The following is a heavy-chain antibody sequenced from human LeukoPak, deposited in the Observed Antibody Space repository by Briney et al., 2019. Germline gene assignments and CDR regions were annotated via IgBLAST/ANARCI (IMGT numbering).Heavy chain of an antibody. CDR3: ASGRGGFGGVIVEPLIDY. D-gene: IGHD3-16*02. CDR1: GYTFTSYD. Sequence: ASVKVSCKAPGYTFTSYDINWVRQATGQGLEWMGWMNPNSGNTGYAQKFQGRVTMTRNTSISTAYMELSSLRSEDTAVYYCASGRGGFGGVIVEPLIDYWGQGTLVTVSS. V-gene: IGHV1-8*01. J-gene: IGHJ4*02. CDR2: MNPNSGNT.